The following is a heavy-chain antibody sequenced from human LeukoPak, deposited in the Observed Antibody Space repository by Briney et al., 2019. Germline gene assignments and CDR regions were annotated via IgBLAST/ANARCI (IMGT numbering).Heavy chain of an antibody. CDR2: INTSSGST. V-gene: IGHV1-46*01. Sequence: GSSVTVSCKASRYTLTSYYMHGVGQAPGQELEWMVIINTSSGSTSYAQKFQGTVTMTRDMSTSTVYMELSSLRSEDTAVYYCASYYLGNFVAWGQGTLVTVSS. D-gene: IGHD7-27*01. J-gene: IGHJ4*02. CDR1: RYTLTSYY. CDR3: ASYYLGNFVA.